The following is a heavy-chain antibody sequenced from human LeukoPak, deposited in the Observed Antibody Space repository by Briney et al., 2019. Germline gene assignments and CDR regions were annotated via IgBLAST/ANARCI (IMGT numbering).Heavy chain of an antibody. V-gene: IGHV3-9*01. J-gene: IGHJ4*02. D-gene: IGHD3-22*01. CDR2: ISWNSGSI. Sequence: PGRSLRLSCAASGFTFDDYAMHWVRQAPGKGLEWVSGISWNSGSIGYADSVKGRFTISRDNAKNSLYLQMNSLRAEDTALYYCAKGPPYYDSSGYYERTLRVGSFDYWGQGTLVTVSS. CDR1: GFTFDDYA. CDR3: AKGPPYYDSSGYYERTLRVGSFDY.